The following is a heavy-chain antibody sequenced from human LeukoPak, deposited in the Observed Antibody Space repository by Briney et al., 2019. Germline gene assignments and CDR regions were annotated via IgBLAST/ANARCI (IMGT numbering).Heavy chain of an antibody. Sequence: PSETLSLTCTVSGGSVSSYYWSWIRQPPGKGLEWIGYIYYSGSTNYNPSLMSRVTISVDTSKNQFSLKASSVTAADTAVYYCASLGDRRNYFDYWGQGTLVTVSS. D-gene: IGHD3-22*01. CDR1: GGSVSSYY. V-gene: IGHV4-59*08. J-gene: IGHJ4*02. CDR2: IYYSGST. CDR3: ASLGDRRNYFDY.